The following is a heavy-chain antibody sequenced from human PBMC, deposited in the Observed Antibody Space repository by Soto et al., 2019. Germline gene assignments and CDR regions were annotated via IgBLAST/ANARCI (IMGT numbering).Heavy chain of an antibody. J-gene: IGHJ1*01. CDR3: ARSPRNYYALGSYSYFRH. D-gene: IGHD3-10*01. CDR2: MNPNNGNT. Sequence: QVQLVQSGAEVKKPGASVKVSCKASGYTFTSYDISWVRQATGQGLEWMGWMNPNNGNTDYAPKFQGRVTMTMNTSRGTAYMELSSLRSADTAVYYCARSPRNYYALGSYSYFRHWGQGTLVTVSS. CDR1: GYTFTSYD. V-gene: IGHV1-8*01.